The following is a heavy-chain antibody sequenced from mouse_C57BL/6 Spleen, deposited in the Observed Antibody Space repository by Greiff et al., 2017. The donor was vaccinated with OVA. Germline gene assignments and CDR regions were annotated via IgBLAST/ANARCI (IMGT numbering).Heavy chain of an antibody. CDR2: FYTGDGDT. D-gene: IGHD6-1*01. V-gene: IGHV1-82*01. Sequence: QVKLQQSGPGLVKPGASVKISCTASGYAFSSSWMNWVKQRPGKGLEWIGRFYTGDGDTNYNGKFKGQATLTADKSSSTADMQLSSLTAKDSAVYICSRGGTTTAWLSYWGQGTLVTVSA. CDR1: GYAFSSSW. CDR3: SRGGTTTAWLSY. J-gene: IGHJ3*01.